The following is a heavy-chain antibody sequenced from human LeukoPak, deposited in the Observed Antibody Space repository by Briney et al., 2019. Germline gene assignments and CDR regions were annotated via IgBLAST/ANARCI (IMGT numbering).Heavy chain of an antibody. V-gene: IGHV3-23*01. CDR3: AKSDYYDSSGHPSSFEY. CDR2: ISGSGGTT. J-gene: IGHJ4*02. CDR1: GFPFRYYA. Sequence: GGSLRLSCAASGFPFRYYAMSWVRQPPGKGLEWVSAISGSGGTTHYADSVKGRFTISRDNSKNTVYLQMNSLRAEDTAVYYCAKSDYYDSSGHPSSFEYWGQGALVTFSS. D-gene: IGHD3-22*01.